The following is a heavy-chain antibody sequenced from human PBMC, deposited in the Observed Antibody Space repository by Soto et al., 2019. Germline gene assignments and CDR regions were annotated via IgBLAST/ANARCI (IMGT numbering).Heavy chain of an antibody. J-gene: IGHJ4*02. V-gene: IGHV1-18*01. D-gene: IGHD4-17*01. CDR3: ATFGDYPNPHFDY. CDR1: GYTFTSYG. CDR2: ISAYNGNT. Sequence: QVQLVQSGVEVKKPGASVKVSCKASGYTFTSYGITWVRQAPGQGLEWMGWISAYNGNTNYAQKLQGRVTMTTDTSTSTADMEVRSMRSDDTAVYYCATFGDYPNPHFDYWGQGTLVTVSS.